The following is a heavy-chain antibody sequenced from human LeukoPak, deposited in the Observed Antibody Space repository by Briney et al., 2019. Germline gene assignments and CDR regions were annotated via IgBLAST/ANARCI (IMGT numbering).Heavy chain of an antibody. D-gene: IGHD3-10*01. V-gene: IGHV5-51*01. Sequence: GKPLKISSMGSGYRFTSYWIGCVRPMPGKGREWRGMSYSADSGTRYNPSFQDQVTISADKSISTAYLQWSSLKASDTAMYYCARQRFTMREYAGNWFDPWGQGTLVTVSS. CDR3: ARQRFTMREYAGNWFDP. J-gene: IGHJ5*02. CDR2: SYSADSGT. CDR1: GYRFTSYW.